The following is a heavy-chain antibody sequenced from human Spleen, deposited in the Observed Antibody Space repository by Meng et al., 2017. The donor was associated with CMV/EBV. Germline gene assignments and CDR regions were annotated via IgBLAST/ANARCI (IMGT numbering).Heavy chain of an antibody. V-gene: IGHV1-2*02. CDR2: INPNSGGT. D-gene: IGHD2-2*01. J-gene: IGHJ4*02. Sequence: ASVKVSCKASGYTFTGYYMHWVRQAPGQGLEWMGWINPNSGGTNSAQKFQGRVTMTRDTSISTAYMELSRLRSDDTAVYYCARPYRSSTSCYDFFDYWGQGTLVTVSS. CDR1: GYTFTGYY. CDR3: ARPYRSSTSCYDFFDY.